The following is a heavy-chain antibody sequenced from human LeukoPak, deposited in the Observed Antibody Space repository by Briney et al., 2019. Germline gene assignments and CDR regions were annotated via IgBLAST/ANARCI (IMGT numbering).Heavy chain of an antibody. CDR2: INQGGSEK. Sequence: GGSLRLSCAASGFSFSTYWMTWVRQAPGKGLEWVANINQGGSEKHYVDSVKGRFTISRDNAKNSSYLQMNSLRAEDTAVYYCARDNVRKDDYWGQGTLVTVSS. CDR1: GFSFSTYW. D-gene: IGHD2-8*01. V-gene: IGHV3-7*01. CDR3: ARDNVRKDDY. J-gene: IGHJ4*02.